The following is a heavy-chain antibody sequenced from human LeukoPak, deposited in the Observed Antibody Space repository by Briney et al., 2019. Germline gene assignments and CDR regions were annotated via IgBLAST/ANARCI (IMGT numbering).Heavy chain of an antibody. D-gene: IGHD2-8*01. J-gene: IGHJ4*02. CDR1: GFTFSSYG. CDR2: MWYDGSNK. V-gene: IGHV3-33*06. CDR3: AKDARRTNGGYFFDY. Sequence: GGSLRLSCAASGFTFSSYGMHWVRQAPGKGLEWVAVMWYDGSNKYYADSVKGRFTISRDNSKNTLYVQMNSLRAEDTAVYYCAKDARRTNGGYFFDYWGQGTPVTVSS.